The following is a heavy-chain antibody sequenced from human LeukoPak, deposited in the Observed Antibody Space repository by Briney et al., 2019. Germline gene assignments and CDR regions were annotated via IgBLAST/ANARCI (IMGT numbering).Heavy chain of an antibody. CDR3: AKDVDDILTGYHY. CDR2: ISGSGGST. CDR1: GFTFSSYA. Sequence: GGSLRLSCAASGFTFSSYAMSWVRQAPGKGLEWVSAISGSGGSTYYADSVKGRFTISRDNSKNTPYLQMNSLRAEDTAVYYCAKDVDDILTGYHYWGQGTLVTVSS. D-gene: IGHD3-9*01. V-gene: IGHV3-23*01. J-gene: IGHJ4*02.